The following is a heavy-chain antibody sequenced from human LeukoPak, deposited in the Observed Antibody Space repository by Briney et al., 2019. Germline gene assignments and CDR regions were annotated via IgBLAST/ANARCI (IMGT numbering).Heavy chain of an antibody. CDR1: GFTFSSYA. CDR3: AKDRSGGTRKFDY. Sequence: GGSLRLSCAASGFTFSSYAMSWVRQAPGKGLEWVSTISGSGGGTYYADSVKGRITISRDNSKNTLYLQMNSLRAEDTAVYYCAKDRSGGTRKFDYWGQGTLVTVSS. CDR2: ISGSGGGT. D-gene: IGHD1-7*01. J-gene: IGHJ4*02. V-gene: IGHV3-23*01.